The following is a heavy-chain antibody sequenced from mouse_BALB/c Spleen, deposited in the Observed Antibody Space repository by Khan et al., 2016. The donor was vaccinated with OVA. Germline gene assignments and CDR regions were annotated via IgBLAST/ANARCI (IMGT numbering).Heavy chain of an antibody. CDR2: ISDGGSYT. V-gene: IGHV5-4*02. CDR3: ARGFYGNPFAY. D-gene: IGHD2-1*01. CDR1: GFTFSDYY. J-gene: IGHJ3*01. Sequence: EVELVESGGGLVKPGGSLKLSCAASGFTFSDYYMYWVRQTPEKRLEWVATISDGGSYTYYPDSVKGRSTISRDDAKNNLYLQMNSLKSEDTAMYYCARGFYGNPFAYWGQGTLVTVSA.